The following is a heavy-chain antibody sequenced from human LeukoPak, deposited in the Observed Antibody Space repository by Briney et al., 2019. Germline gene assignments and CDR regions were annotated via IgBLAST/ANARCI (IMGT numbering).Heavy chain of an antibody. J-gene: IGHJ4*02. D-gene: IGHD3-16*01. CDR1: GFTFSSFG. CDR2: SGGSGGAT. Sequence: PGGSLRLSCAASGFTFSSFGMSWVRQSPETGLEWVSVSGGSGGATHYAESVKGRFTISRDNSKNTLYLEMSRLRADDTAVYYCAKGKDFNAYYVDSWGQGTLVTVSS. CDR3: AKGKDFNAYYVDS. V-gene: IGHV3-23*01.